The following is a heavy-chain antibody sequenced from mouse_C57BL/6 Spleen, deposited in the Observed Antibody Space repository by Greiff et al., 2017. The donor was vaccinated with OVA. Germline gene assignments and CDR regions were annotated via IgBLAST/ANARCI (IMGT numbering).Heavy chain of an antibody. CDR2: IHPNSGST. Sequence: QVQLQQPGAELVKPGASVKLSCKASGYTFTSYWMHWVKQRPGQGLEWIGMIHPNSGSTNYNEKFKSKATLTVDKSSSTAYMQLSSLTAEDSAVYYCARWDYDVGGYAMDDWGKGTSVTVSS. CDR1: GYTFTSYW. D-gene: IGHD2-4*01. CDR3: ARWDYDVGGYAMDD. J-gene: IGHJ4*01. V-gene: IGHV1-64*01.